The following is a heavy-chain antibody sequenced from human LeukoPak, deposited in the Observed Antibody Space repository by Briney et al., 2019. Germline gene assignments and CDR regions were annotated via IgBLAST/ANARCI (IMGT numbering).Heavy chain of an antibody. J-gene: IGHJ4*02. V-gene: IGHV1-24*01. CDR1: GYTLTELS. CDR2: FDPEDGET. D-gene: IGHD2-2*01. CDR3: ARLYKYAWSFDY. Sequence: ASVKVSCKVSGYTLTELSMHWVRQAPGKGLEWMGGFDPEDGETIYAPKFQGRVTMTEDTSTDTAYMELSSLRSEDTAVYYCARLYKYAWSFDYWGQGTLVTVSS.